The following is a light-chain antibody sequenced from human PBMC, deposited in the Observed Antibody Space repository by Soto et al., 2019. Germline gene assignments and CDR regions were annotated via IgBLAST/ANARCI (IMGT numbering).Light chain of an antibody. CDR1: QSISSW. Sequence: DIQITQSPSTLSASVGDRVTITCRASQSISSWLAWYQQKPGKPPNLLIYKASSLESGVPSRFSGSGSGTEFTLTISNLQPDDFASYYCQQYNSYPWTFGQGTKVEIK. CDR2: KAS. CDR3: QQYNSYPWT. J-gene: IGKJ1*01. V-gene: IGKV1-5*03.